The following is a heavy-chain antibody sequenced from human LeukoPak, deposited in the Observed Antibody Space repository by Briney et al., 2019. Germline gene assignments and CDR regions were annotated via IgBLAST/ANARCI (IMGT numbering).Heavy chain of an antibody. CDR2: INHGGST. J-gene: IGHJ5*02. CDR1: GGSFSGYY. Sequence: SETLSLTCAVYGGSFSGYYWSWIRQPPGKGPEWIGEINHGGSTLYNPSLKSRVTISVDTSKNQFSLKLSSVTAADTAVYYCARDRPRIDPWGQGTLVTVSS. CDR3: ARDRPRIDP. V-gene: IGHV4-34*01.